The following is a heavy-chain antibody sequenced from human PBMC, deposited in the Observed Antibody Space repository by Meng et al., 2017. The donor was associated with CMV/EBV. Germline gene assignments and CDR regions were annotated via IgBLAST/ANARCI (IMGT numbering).Heavy chain of an antibody. Sequence: VLLQQCGVGLLKSSGTLSLTWAGYGWSFMGYYWTWIRLPPGKGLEWIEEINHTGSTNYNPSLKSRVTISVDTSKNQFSLKLISVTAADTAVYYCARGVGATGKADYWGQGTLVTVSS. V-gene: IGHV4-34*01. CDR2: INHTGST. D-gene: IGHD1-26*01. CDR1: GWSFMGYY. CDR3: ARGVGATGKADY. J-gene: IGHJ4*02.